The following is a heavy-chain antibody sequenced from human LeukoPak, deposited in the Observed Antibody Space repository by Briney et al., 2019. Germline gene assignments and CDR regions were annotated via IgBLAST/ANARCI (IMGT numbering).Heavy chain of an antibody. CDR2: IYYSGST. CDR3: ARRLAGTEDY. CDR1: GGSISSSSYY. D-gene: IGHD6-13*01. J-gene: IGHJ4*02. V-gene: IGHV4-39*01. Sequence: SGTLSLTCTVSGGSISSSSYYWDWIRQPPGKGLEWIGSIYYSGSTYYNPSLKSRVTISVDTSKNQFSLKLSSVTAADTAVYYCARRLAGTEDYWGQGTLVTVSS.